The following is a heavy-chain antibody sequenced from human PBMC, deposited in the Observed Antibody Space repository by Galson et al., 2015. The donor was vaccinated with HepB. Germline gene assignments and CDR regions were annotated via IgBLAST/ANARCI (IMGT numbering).Heavy chain of an antibody. J-gene: IGHJ3*02. D-gene: IGHD3-10*01. Sequence: QSGAEVKKPGPSVKVSCKASGYTFTSYGISWVRQAPGQGLEWMGWISAYNGNTNYAQKLQGRVTMTTDTSTSTAYMELRSLRSDDTAVYYCARHKVYGSGSYYHVEADAFDIWGQGTMVTVSS. CDR1: GYTFTSYG. CDR2: ISAYNGNT. CDR3: ARHKVYGSGSYYHVEADAFDI. V-gene: IGHV1-18*04.